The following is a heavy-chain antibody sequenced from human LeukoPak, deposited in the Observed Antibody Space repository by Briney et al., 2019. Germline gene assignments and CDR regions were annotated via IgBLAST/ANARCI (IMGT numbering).Heavy chain of an antibody. CDR3: ARDGGSSWANWFDP. CDR2: IYYSGST. Sequence: PSETLSLTCTVSGGSVSSGSYYWSWIRQPPGQGLEWIGYIYYSGSTNYNPSLKSRVTISVDTSKNQFSLKLSSVTAADTAVYYCARDGGSSWANWFDPWGQGTLVTVSS. V-gene: IGHV4-61*01. D-gene: IGHD6-13*01. CDR1: GGSVSSGSYY. J-gene: IGHJ5*02.